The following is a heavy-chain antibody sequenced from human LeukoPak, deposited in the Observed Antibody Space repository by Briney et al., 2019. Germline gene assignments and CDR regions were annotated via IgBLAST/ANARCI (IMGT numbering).Heavy chain of an antibody. CDR1: GFTFSASD. J-gene: IGHJ3*02. V-gene: IGHV3-21*01. D-gene: IGHD3-16*01. CDR3: GRDPLYGPPPLAAFDI. CDR2: ISSSSSYI. Sequence: PGGSLRLSCAASGFTFSASDMNWVRQTPGKGLEWVSSISSSSSYIYYADSVKGRFSISRDNAKKSLYLRMNSLRAEDTAVYYCGRDPLYGPPPLAAFDIWGQGTLATVSS.